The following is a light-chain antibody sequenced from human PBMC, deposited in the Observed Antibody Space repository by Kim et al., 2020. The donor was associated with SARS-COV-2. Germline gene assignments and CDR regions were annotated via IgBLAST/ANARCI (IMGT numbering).Light chain of an antibody. Sequence: AAVGDRVTITGRTDQGFGYYLAWYQHKPGGSPTLLIYAASTLQSGVSSRFNGSGSGTNFSLTISSLQPADVGTYYCQKYNSAPWTFGPGTKVDIK. V-gene: IGKV1-27*01. CDR2: AAS. J-gene: IGKJ1*01. CDR3: QKYNSAPWT. CDR1: QGFGYY.